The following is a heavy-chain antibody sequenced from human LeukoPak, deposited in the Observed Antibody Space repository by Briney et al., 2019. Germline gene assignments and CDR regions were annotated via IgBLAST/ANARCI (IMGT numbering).Heavy chain of an antibody. CDR2: IIPIFGTA. D-gene: IGHD3-10*01. CDR3: ARVNFGDPPGSYFDY. CDR1: GCTFSSYA. J-gene: IGHJ4*02. V-gene: IGHV1-69*05. Sequence: SVKVSCKASGCTFSSYAISWVRQAPGQGLEWMGRIIPIFGTANYAQKFQGRVTITTDESTSTAYMELSSLRSEDTAVYYCARVNFGDPPGSYFDYWGQGTLVTVSS.